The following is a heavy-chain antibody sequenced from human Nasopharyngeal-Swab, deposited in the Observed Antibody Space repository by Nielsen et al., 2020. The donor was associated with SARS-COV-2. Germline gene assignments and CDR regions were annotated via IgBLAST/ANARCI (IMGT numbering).Heavy chain of an antibody. CDR1: GGTFSSYA. V-gene: IGHV1-69*04. D-gene: IGHD5-18*01. J-gene: IGHJ4*02. CDR2: IIPILGIA. CDR3: ARGIQLWFPLDY. Sequence: VKVSCKASGGTFSSYAISWVRQAPGQGLEWMGRIIPILGIANYAQKFQGRVTITADKSTSTAYMELSSLRSEDTAVYYCARGIQLWFPLDYWGQGTLVTVSS.